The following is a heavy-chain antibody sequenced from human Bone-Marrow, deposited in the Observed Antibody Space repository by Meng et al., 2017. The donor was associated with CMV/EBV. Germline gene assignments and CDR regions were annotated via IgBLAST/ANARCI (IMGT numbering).Heavy chain of an antibody. D-gene: IGHD3-9*01. V-gene: IGHV3-74*01. CDR3: AGRYGLYY. CDR1: GFTFSSYW. J-gene: IGHJ4*02. Sequence: GESLKISCAASGFTFSSYWMHWVRQAPGKGLVWVSRINSDGSSTSYADSVKGRITISRDNAKNTLYLQMNSLRAEDTAVYYCAGRYGLYYWGQGTLVTVSS. CDR2: INSDGSST.